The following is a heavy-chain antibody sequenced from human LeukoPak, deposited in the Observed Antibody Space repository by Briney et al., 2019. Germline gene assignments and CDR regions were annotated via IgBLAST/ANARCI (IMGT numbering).Heavy chain of an antibody. V-gene: IGHV3-30*02. CDR3: AKGGSEDPDSSGYYSDY. J-gene: IGHJ4*02. Sequence: GGSLRLSCAASGFTFSSYGMHWVRQAPGKGLEWVAFIRYDGSNKYYADSVKGRFTISRDNSKNTLYLQMNSLRAEDTAVYYCAKGGSEDPDSSGYYSDYWGQGTLVTVSS. CDR2: IRYDGSNK. D-gene: IGHD3-22*01. CDR1: GFTFSSYG.